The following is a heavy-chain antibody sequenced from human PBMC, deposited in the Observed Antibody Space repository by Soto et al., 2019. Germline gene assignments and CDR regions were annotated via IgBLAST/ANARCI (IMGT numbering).Heavy chain of an antibody. CDR1: GYTFTSYY. Sequence: QVQLVQSGAEVKKPGASVKVSCKASGYTFTSYYMHWVRQAPGQGLEWMGIINPSGGSTSYAQKFQGRVTMTRATSTSTVYMELSSLRSEDTAVYYCARDDASDPDAFDIWGQGTMVTVSS. J-gene: IGHJ3*02. CDR3: ARDDASDPDAFDI. V-gene: IGHV1-46*01. CDR2: INPSGGST.